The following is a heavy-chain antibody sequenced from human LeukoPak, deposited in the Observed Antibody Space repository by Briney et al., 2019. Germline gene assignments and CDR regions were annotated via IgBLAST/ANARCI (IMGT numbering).Heavy chain of an antibody. V-gene: IGHV4-34*01. D-gene: IGHD2-21*02. Sequence: PSETLSLTCAVYGGSFSGYYWSWIRQPPGKGLEWIGEISHSGSTNYNPSLKSRVTISVDTSKNQFSLKLSSVTAADTAVYYCARGLDGGDCSWGQGTPVTVSS. J-gene: IGHJ4*02. CDR1: GGSFSGYY. CDR3: ARGLDGGDCS. CDR2: ISHSGST.